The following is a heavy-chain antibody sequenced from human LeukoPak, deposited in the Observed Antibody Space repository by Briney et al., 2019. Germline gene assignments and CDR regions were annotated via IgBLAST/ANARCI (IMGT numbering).Heavy chain of an antibody. CDR1: GFTFSNYK. CDR2: ISSRSSYI. Sequence: PGGSLRLSCAASGFTFSNYKMKWVRQAPGKGLEWVSSISSRSSYIYYTDSVKGRFTISRDNAKNSLYLQMNSLRAEDTAVYYCARDLNWETYWGQGTLVSVSS. V-gene: IGHV3-21*01. D-gene: IGHD7-27*01. CDR3: ARDLNWETY. J-gene: IGHJ4*02.